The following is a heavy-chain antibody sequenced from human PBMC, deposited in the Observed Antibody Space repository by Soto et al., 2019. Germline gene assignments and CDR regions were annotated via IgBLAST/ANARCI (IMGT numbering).Heavy chain of an antibody. V-gene: IGHV3-23*01. Sequence: GGSLRLSCAASGFTFSSYAMSWVRQAPGKGLEWVSAISGSGGSTYYADSVKGRFTISRDNSKKTLYLQMNSLRAEDTAVYYCAKDREHLIVVVPAAIRAMDVWGKGTTVTVSS. CDR1: GFTFSSYA. J-gene: IGHJ6*03. CDR3: AKDREHLIVVVPAAIRAMDV. CDR2: ISGSGGST. D-gene: IGHD2-2*01.